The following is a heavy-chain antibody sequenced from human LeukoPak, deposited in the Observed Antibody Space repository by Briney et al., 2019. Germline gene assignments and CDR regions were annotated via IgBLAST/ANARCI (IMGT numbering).Heavy chain of an antibody. J-gene: IGHJ6*02. V-gene: IGHV1-18*01. Sequence: ASVKVSCKASGYTFTSYGISWVRQAPGQGLEWMGWISAYNGNTNYAQKLQGGVTMTTDTSTSTAYMELRSLRSDDTAVYYCARVGIQLWFDYYYGMDVWGQGTTVTVSS. CDR1: GYTFTSYG. CDR2: ISAYNGNT. D-gene: IGHD5-18*01. CDR3: ARVGIQLWFDYYYGMDV.